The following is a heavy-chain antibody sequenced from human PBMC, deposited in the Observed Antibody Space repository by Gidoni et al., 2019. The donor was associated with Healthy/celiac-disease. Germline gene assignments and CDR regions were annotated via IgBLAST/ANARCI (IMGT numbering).Heavy chain of an antibody. J-gene: IGHJ4*02. D-gene: IGHD3-10*01. Sequence: QVQLVESGGGVVQPGRSLRLSGAASGFTFSRYAMHWVRQAPGKGLEWVAFISYYGSNKYYADSVKGRFTISRDNSKNTLYLQMNSLRAEDTAVYYCARDGMVRGVKVLFDYWGQGTLVTVSS. CDR1: GFTFSRYA. V-gene: IGHV3-30-3*01. CDR2: ISYYGSNK. CDR3: ARDGMVRGVKVLFDY.